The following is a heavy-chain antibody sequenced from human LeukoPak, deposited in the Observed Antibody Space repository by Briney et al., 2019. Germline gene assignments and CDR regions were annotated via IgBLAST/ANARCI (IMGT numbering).Heavy chain of an antibody. CDR1: GFTFSSYS. V-gene: IGHV3-21*01. CDR3: ARALRRGYSGYDSGFDY. Sequence: GGSLRLSCAASGFTFSSYSMNWVRQAPGKGLEWVSSISSSSSYIYYADSVKGRFTISRGNAKNSLYLQMNSLRAEDTAVYYCARALRRGYSGYDSGFDYWGQGTLVTVSS. CDR2: ISSSSSYI. D-gene: IGHD5-12*01. J-gene: IGHJ4*02.